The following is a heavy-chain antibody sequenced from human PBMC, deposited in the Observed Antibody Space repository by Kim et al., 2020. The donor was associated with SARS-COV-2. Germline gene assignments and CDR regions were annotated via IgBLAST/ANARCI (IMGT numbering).Heavy chain of an antibody. J-gene: IGHJ5*02. CDR2: NT. D-gene: IGHD1-26*01. CDR3: AIGVGATPFDP. V-gene: IGHV1-18*01. Sequence: NTNYAQKLQGRVTMTTDTSTSTAYMELRSLGSDDTAVYYCAIGVGATPFDPWGQGTLVTVSS.